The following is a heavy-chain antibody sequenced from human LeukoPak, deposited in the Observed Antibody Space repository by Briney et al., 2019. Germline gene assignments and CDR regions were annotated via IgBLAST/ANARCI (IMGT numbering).Heavy chain of an antibody. CDR2: ISYDGSNK. Sequence: GRSLRLSCAASGFTFSSYGMHWVRQAPGKGLEWVAVISYDGSNKYYADSVKGRFTISRDNSKNTLYLQMNSLRAEDTAVYYCARGWESLSSDYWGQGTLVTVSS. CDR3: ARGWESLSSDY. D-gene: IGHD3-3*01. V-gene: IGHV3-30*03. J-gene: IGHJ4*02. CDR1: GFTFSSYG.